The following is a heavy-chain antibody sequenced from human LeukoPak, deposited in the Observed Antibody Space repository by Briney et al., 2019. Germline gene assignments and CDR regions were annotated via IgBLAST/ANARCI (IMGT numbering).Heavy chain of an antibody. J-gene: IGHJ5*02. D-gene: IGHD2-15*01. CDR3: TKAVEEYNFVRYSET. Sequence: PGGSLRLSCAASGIILSDSAMSWVRQAPGKRPEWVSGIIGYGTTFYADSVKGRFTISRDSFETTLYLQMNSLRAEDTAIYFCTKAVEEYNFVRYSETWGPGTLVTVSS. CDR1: GIILSDSA. CDR2: IIGYGTT. V-gene: IGHV3-23*01.